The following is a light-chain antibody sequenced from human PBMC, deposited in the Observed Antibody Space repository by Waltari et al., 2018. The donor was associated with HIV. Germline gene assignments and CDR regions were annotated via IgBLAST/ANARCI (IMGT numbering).Light chain of an antibody. CDR3: QRYDRAPYT. CDR2: AAS. Sequence: DVQMTQSPSSLSASVGDRVAITCRASQDIGSDLAWYQQKPGKVTKLLIYAASTLQSGVPARFSGSGSGTDFTLTITNLQTEDFSFYYCQRYDRAPYTFGPGTRLELK. J-gene: IGKJ2*01. V-gene: IGKV1-27*01. CDR1: QDIGSD.